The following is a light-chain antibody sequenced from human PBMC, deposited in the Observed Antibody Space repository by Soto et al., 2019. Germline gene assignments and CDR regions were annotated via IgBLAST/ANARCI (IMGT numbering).Light chain of an antibody. CDR3: QQYGSSPFT. CDR2: GAS. Sequence: EMVLTQSPGTLSLSPGERATLSCRASQSVTSVYLAWYQQKPGQAPRLLIYGASSRATGIPDRFSGSGSGTDFTLSISRLEPEDFAVYYCQQYGSSPFTFGPGTKVDIK. V-gene: IGKV3-20*01. CDR1: QSVTSVY. J-gene: IGKJ3*01.